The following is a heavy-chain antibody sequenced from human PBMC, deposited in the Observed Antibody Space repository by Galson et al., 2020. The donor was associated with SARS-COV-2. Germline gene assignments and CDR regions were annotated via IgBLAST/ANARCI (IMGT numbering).Heavy chain of an antibody. CDR1: GYTLTELS. CDR3: ATISSYCSSTSCRNFDY. J-gene: IGHJ4*02. D-gene: IGHD2-2*01. Sequence: ASVKVSCKVSGYTLTELSMHWVRQAPGKGLEWMGGFDPEDGETIYAQKFQGRVTMTEDTSTDTAYMELSSLRSEDTAVYYCATISSYCSSTSCRNFDYWGQGTLVTVSS. CDR2: FDPEDGET. V-gene: IGHV1-24*01.